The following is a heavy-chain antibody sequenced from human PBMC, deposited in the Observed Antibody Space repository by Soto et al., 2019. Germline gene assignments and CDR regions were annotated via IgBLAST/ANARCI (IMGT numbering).Heavy chain of an antibody. J-gene: IGHJ4*02. Sequence: GGSLRLSCAASGFTFSSYGMHWVRQAPGKGLEWVAVIWYDGSNKYYADSVKGRFTISRDNSKNTLYLQMNSLRAEDTAVYYCARGRDHIVATREHDYWGQGTLVTVSS. V-gene: IGHV3-33*01. CDR1: GFTFSSYG. CDR2: IWYDGSNK. D-gene: IGHD5-12*01. CDR3: ARGRDHIVATREHDY.